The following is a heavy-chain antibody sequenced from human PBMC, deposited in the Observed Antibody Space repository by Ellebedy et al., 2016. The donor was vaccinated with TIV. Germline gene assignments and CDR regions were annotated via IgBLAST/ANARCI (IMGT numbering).Heavy chain of an antibody. CDR3: ARGRRHSETSAYYLDY. D-gene: IGHD3-22*01. Sequence: SETLSLTXAVYGGSFSGYYWSWIRQPPGKGLEWIGEINHSGSTNYNPSLKSRVTISVDTSKNQFSLKLNSLTAADTAVYYCARGRRHSETSAYYLDYWGQGTLATVSS. CDR1: GGSFSGYY. J-gene: IGHJ4*02. V-gene: IGHV4-34*01. CDR2: INHSGST.